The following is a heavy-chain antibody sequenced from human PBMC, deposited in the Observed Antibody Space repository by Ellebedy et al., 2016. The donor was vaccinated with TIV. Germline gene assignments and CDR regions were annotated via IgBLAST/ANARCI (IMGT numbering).Heavy chain of an antibody. D-gene: IGHD3-10*01. J-gene: IGHJ6*02. CDR3: TRGMVRGLYDMDV. Sequence: ASVKVSXXASGYTFTSYDINWVRQAAGQGLECTGWMNPNSGNTGYAQKFQGRVTMTSDTSISTAYMELSSLRSEDTAVYYCTRGMVRGLYDMDVWGQGTTVTVSS. CDR1: GYTFTSYD. V-gene: IGHV1-8*01. CDR2: MNPNSGNT.